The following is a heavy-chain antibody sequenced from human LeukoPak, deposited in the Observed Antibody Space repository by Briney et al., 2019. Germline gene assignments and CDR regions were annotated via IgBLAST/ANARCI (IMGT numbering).Heavy chain of an antibody. D-gene: IGHD4-23*01. CDR1: GFPFSSYG. CDR2: ISYDGSNK. J-gene: IGHJ4*02. CDR3: AKDLDYGGNPADFDY. Sequence: PGRALKLSCAAPGFPFSSYGMHWVRQGPGKGLEGGAVISYDGSNKYYADSVKGRFTISRDNSKNTLYLQMNSLRAEDTAVYYCAKDLDYGGNPADFDYWGQGTLVTVSS. V-gene: IGHV3-30*18.